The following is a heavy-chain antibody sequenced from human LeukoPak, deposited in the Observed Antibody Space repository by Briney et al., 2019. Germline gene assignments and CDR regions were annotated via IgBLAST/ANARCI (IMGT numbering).Heavy chain of an antibody. J-gene: IGHJ5*02. CDR1: GGSISSYY. CDR3: AREHNTYDNWFDP. V-gene: IGHV4-59*01. Sequence: SETLSLTCTVSGGSISSYYWSWIRQPPGKGLEWIGYIYYSGSTNYNPSLKSRVTISVDTSKNQFSLKLRSVTAADTAVYYCAREHNTYDNWFDPWGQGTLVTVSS. D-gene: IGHD5-18*01. CDR2: IYYSGST.